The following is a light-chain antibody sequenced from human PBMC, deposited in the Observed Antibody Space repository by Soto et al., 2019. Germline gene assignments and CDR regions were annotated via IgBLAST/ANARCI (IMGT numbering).Light chain of an antibody. J-gene: IGKJ4*01. Sequence: DIQMTQSPSSLSASVGDRVTITCRASQSISSYLNWYQQKPGKAPKLLISVTPTLQSGVPSRFSGSASGTAFTLIISSLQPEDFATYYCQQSYNTPLTFGGGTKVEVK. V-gene: IGKV1-39*01. CDR1: QSISSY. CDR2: VTP. CDR3: QQSYNTPLT.